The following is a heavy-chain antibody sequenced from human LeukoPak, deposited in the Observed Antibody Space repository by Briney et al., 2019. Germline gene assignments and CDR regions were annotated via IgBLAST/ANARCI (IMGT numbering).Heavy chain of an antibody. CDR2: ISYDGSNK. CDR3: AKSYGHYYYYYMDV. D-gene: IGHD2-8*01. CDR1: GFTFSSYA. J-gene: IGHJ6*03. Sequence: PGGSLRLSCAASGFTFSSYAMHWVRQAPGKGLEWVAVISYDGSNKYYADSVKGRFTISRDNSKNTLYLQMNSLRAEDTAVYYCAKSYGHYYYYYMDVWGKGTTVTVSS. V-gene: IGHV3-30-3*02.